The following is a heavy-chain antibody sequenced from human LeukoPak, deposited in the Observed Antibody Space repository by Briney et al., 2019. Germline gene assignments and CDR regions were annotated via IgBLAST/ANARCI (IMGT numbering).Heavy chain of an antibody. V-gene: IGHV3-23*01. J-gene: IGHJ4*02. D-gene: IGHD2-21*02. CDR1: GFTFSSYS. CDR2: ISGSGGST. CDR3: AKDLGDHDY. Sequence: PGGSLRLYCAASGFTFSSYSMRWVRQAPGKGLEWVSAISGSGGSTYYADSVKGRFTISRDNSKNTLYLQMNSLRAEDTAVYYCAKDLGDHDYWGQGTLVTVSS.